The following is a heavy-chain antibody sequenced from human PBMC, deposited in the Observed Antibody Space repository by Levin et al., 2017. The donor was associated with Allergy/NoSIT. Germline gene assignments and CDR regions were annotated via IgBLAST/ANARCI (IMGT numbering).Heavy chain of an antibody. CDR1: GFTFSSYS. CDR3: ARELFRDCSGGSCYHYYYYYYMDV. V-gene: IGHV3-21*01. Sequence: PGGSLRLSCAASGFTFSSYSMNWVRQAPGKGLEWVSSISSSSSYIYYADSVKGRFTISRDNAKNSLYLQMNSLRAEDTAVYYCARELFRDCSGGSCYHYYYYYYMDVWGKGTTVTVSS. J-gene: IGHJ6*03. CDR2: ISSSSSYI. D-gene: IGHD2-15*01.